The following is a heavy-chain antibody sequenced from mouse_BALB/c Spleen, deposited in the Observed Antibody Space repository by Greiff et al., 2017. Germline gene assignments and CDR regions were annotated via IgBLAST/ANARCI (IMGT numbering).Heavy chain of an antibody. V-gene: IGHV1-4*01. D-gene: IGHD1-1*01. Sequence: VKLQESGAELARPGASVKMSCKASGYTFTSYTMHWVKQRPGQGLEWIGYINPSSGYTNYNQKFKDKATLTADKSSSTAYMQLSSLTSEDSAVYYCAPYYYGSTHYAMDYWGQGTSVTVSS. CDR3: APYYYGSTHYAMDY. J-gene: IGHJ4*01. CDR1: GYTFTSYT. CDR2: INPSSGYT.